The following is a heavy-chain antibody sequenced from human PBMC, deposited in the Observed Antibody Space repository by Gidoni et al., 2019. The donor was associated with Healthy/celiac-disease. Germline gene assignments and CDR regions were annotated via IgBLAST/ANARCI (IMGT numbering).Heavy chain of an antibody. D-gene: IGHD1-26*01. CDR1: GGSISSGGYY. V-gene: IGHV4-31*03. CDR3: ARKRKLRDDNWFDP. J-gene: IGHJ5*02. Sequence: QVQLQESGPGLVKPSQTLSLTCTVSGGSISSGGYYWSWIRQHPGKGLEWIGYIYYSGSTYYNPSLKSRVTISVDTSKNQFSLKLSSVTAADTAVYYCARKRKLRDDNWFDPWGQGTLVTVSS. CDR2: IYYSGST.